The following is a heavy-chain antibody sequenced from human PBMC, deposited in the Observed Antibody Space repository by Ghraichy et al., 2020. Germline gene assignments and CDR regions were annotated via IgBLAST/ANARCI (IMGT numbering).Heavy chain of an antibody. CDR1: GFTFSSYD. Sequence: GGSLRLSCAASGFTFSSYDMHWFRQAPGKGLEWVSIISFDGSTKYYADSVKGRFTISRDSPKNTLYLQINSLRPEDTAVYYCAKKGVPCTVGSYLDYWGQGTLVTVSS. D-gene: IGHD4-23*01. CDR3: AKKGVPCTVGSYLDY. V-gene: IGHV3-30*18. CDR2: ISFDGSTK. J-gene: IGHJ4*02.